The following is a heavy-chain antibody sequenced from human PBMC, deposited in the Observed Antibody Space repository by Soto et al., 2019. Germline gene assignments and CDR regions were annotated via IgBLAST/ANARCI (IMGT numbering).Heavy chain of an antibody. J-gene: IGHJ4*02. CDR1: GFTFSSST. Sequence: GGSLRLSCAASGFTFSSSTMSWVRQAPGKGLEWVSAISSSSSYIYYADSLKGRFTISRDNAKNSLYLQMHSLRADDTAVYYCAKSLSASPNYFFDSWGQGTLVTVSS. D-gene: IGHD1-1*01. CDR2: ISSSSSYI. V-gene: IGHV3-21*04. CDR3: AKSLSASPNYFFDS.